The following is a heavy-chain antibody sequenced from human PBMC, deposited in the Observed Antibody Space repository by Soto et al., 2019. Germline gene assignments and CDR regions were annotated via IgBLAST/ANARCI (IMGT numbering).Heavy chain of an antibody. V-gene: IGHV4-30-2*01. CDR3: AAGGGLPRYY. CDR2: IYHSGST. CDR1: GGSISSGGYS. J-gene: IGHJ4*02. D-gene: IGHD5-12*01. Sequence: QLQLQESGSGLVKPSQTLSLTCAVSGGSISSGGYSWSWIRQPPGKGLEWIGYIYHSGSTYYNPSLKGRVTIAVDRSKNRFSLKLSSVTAAATAVYYCAAGGGLPRYYWGQGTLVTVSS.